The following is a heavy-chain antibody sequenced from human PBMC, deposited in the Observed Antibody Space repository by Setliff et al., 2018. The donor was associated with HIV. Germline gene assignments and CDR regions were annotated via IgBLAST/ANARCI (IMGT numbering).Heavy chain of an antibody. CDR2: IYYSGST. D-gene: IGHD3-16*01. Sequence: TLSLTCTVSGGSLSSYYWSWIRQPPGKGPEWIGYIYYSGSTNYNPSLKSRVTISVDTSRNHFSLKLISVTAADTAVYYCAREITYDYVWGSFRPGAFDIWGQGTLVTVSS. J-gene: IGHJ3*02. CDR1: GGSLSSYY. CDR3: AREITYDYVWGSFRPGAFDI. V-gene: IGHV4-59*01.